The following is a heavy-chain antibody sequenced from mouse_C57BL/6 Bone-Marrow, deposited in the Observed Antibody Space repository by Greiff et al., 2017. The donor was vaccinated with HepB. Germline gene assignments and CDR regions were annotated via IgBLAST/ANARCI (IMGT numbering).Heavy chain of an antibody. V-gene: IGHV5-17*01. Sequence: EVKLVESGGGLVKPGGSLKLSCAASGFTFSDYGMHWVRQAPEKGLEWVAYISSGSSTIYYADTVKGRFTISRDNAKNTLFLQMTSLMSEDTAMYYCARLDYGSSPYYYAMDYWGQGTSVTVSS. CDR3: ARLDYGSSPYYYAMDY. CDR1: GFTFSDYG. D-gene: IGHD1-1*01. CDR2: ISSGSSTI. J-gene: IGHJ4*01.